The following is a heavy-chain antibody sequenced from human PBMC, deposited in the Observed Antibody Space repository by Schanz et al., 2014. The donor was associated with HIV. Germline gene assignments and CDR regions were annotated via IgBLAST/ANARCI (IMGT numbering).Heavy chain of an antibody. J-gene: IGHJ4*02. CDR3: ASVRVGG. CDR2: IKQDGTEM. Sequence: EVQLVESGGTVVQPGGSLRLSCAASGVTFSNYWMTWVRHVSGKGLEWVANIKQDGTEMYYVDSVKGRFTISRDNANNSVSLQMDSLRVEDTAVYHCASVRVGGWGQGTLVTVSS. CDR1: GVTFSNYW. V-gene: IGHV3-7*01. D-gene: IGHD3-10*01.